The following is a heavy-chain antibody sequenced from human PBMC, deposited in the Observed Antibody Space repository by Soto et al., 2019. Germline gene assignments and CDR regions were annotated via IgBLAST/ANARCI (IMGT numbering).Heavy chain of an antibody. CDR2: INPNSGGT. CDR1: GYTFTGYY. V-gene: IGHV1-2*02. J-gene: IGHJ6*02. CDR3: ARDRYYYDSSGYHYGMDV. D-gene: IGHD3-22*01. Sequence: GASVKVSCKASGYTFTGYYMHWVLQAPGQGLEWMGWINPNSGGTNYAQKFQGRVTMTRDTSISTAYMELSRLRSDDTAVYYCARDRYYYDSSGYHYGMDVWGQGTTVTVSS.